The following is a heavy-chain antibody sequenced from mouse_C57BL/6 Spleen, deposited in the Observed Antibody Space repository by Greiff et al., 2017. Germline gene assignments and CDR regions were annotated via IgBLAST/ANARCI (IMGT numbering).Heavy chain of an antibody. Sequence: VQLQQSGAELVRPGTSVKVSCKASGYAFTNYLIEWVKQRPGQGLEWIGVINPGSGGTNYNEKFKGKATLTADKSSSTAYMQLSSLTSEDSAVYFCARREGLLPFAYWGQGTLVTVSA. CDR3: ARREGLLPFAY. J-gene: IGHJ3*01. V-gene: IGHV1-54*01. CDR2: INPGSGGT. D-gene: IGHD2-3*01. CDR1: GYAFTNYL.